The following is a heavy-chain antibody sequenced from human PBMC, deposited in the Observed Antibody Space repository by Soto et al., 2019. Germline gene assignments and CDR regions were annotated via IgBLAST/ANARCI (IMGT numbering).Heavy chain of an antibody. CDR3: AKDLLLGVTTYIFDY. CDR1: GFTFSSYA. J-gene: IGHJ4*02. CDR2: ISGSGGST. V-gene: IGHV3-23*01. D-gene: IGHD4-17*01. Sequence: EVQLLESGGGLVQPGGSLRLSCAASGFTFSSYAMSWVRQAPGKGLEWVSAISGSGGSTYYADSVKGRFTISRDNSKNTLYLQMNSLRAEDMAVYYCAKDLLLGVTTYIFDYWGQGTLVTVSS.